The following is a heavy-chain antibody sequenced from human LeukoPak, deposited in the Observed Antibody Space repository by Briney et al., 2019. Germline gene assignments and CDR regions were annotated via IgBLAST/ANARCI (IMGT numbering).Heavy chain of an antibody. CDR3: ARAGSRMVVVPAAPYYYYYYMDV. Sequence: VASVKVSCRASGYTFTGYYMHWVRQAPGQGLEWMGWINPNSGGTNYAQKFQGRVTMTRDTSISTAYMELSRLRSDDTAVYYCARAGSRMVVVPAAPYYYYYYMDVWGKGTTVTVSS. J-gene: IGHJ6*03. V-gene: IGHV1-2*02. CDR1: GYTFTGYY. D-gene: IGHD2-2*01. CDR2: INPNSGGT.